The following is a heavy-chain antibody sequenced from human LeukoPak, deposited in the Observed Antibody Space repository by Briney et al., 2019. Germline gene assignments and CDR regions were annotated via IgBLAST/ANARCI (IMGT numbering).Heavy chain of an antibody. CDR3: ARRRDPPYWFFDL. CDR2: ISHSGST. V-gene: IGHV4-38-2*01. CDR1: GYSISSSSY. D-gene: IGHD5-24*01. J-gene: IGHJ2*01. Sequence: SETLSLTCAVSGYSISSSSYWGWIRQPPGKGLQWIGDISHSGSTYYNPSLKSRVTISVDPSKSQVSLKLISVTAVDTAVYYCARRRDPPYWFFDLWGRGTLVTVSS.